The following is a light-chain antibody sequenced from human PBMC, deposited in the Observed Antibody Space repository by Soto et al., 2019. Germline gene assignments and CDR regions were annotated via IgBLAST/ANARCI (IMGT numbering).Light chain of an antibody. J-gene: IGKJ4*01. CDR3: QQYGSSPPT. V-gene: IGKV3-20*01. CDR1: QSVTSDS. Sequence: EIVLTQSPGTLSLSPGERVILSCRASQSVTSDSLAWYQQKRGQAPRLLIYGASNRATAVPGRFSGSGSGTDFTLTISRLEPEDFAVYFCQQYGSSPPTLGGGTKVEIK. CDR2: GAS.